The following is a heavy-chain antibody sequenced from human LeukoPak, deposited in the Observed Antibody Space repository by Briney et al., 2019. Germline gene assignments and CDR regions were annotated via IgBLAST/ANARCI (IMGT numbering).Heavy chain of an antibody. CDR1: GFNFRDYD. CDR3: ARSINYSNYLPDY. Sequence: PGGSLRLSCAASGFNFRDYDMTWVRQAPGKGLEWVASISASGVTTNYADSVRGRFTISRDNSNKVTYLRMNSLSAEDTAVYYCARSINYSNYLPDYWGQGTRVTVSS. V-gene: IGHV3-23*01. J-gene: IGHJ4*02. CDR2: ISASGVTT. D-gene: IGHD4-11*01.